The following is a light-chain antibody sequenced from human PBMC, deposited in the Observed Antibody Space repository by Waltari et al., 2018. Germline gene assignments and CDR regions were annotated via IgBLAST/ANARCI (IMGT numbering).Light chain of an antibody. CDR3: QQVNSFRT. CDR1: QDISSY. V-gene: IGKV1-9*01. CDR2: AAS. Sequence: DIQLTQSPSFLSASVGDRVTITCGASQDISSYLAWYQQKPGKAPKLLIYAASTLQSGVPSRFSGSGSGTAFTLTISSLQPEDFATYYCQQVNSFRTFGQGTKVEIK. J-gene: IGKJ1*01.